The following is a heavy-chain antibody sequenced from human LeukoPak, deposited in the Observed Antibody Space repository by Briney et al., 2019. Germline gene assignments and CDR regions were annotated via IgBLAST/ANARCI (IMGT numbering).Heavy chain of an antibody. CDR1: GGSISRYY. CDR2: IYDGGSS. D-gene: IGHD3-22*01. J-gene: IGHJ6*03. V-gene: IGHV4-59*01. Sequence: PSETLSLTCTVSGGSISRYYWSWIRQPPGKGLEWIGYIYDGGSSNYNPSLKSRVTISVDRPKNQFSLKLTSVTAADTAVYYCARDMSSAYPNYYYYYMDVWGRGTTVTVSS. CDR3: ARDMSSAYPNYYYYYMDV.